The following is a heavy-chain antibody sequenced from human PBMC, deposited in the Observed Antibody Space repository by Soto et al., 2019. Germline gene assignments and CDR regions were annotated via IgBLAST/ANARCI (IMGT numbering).Heavy chain of an antibody. D-gene: IGHD2-15*01. J-gene: IGHJ5*02. CDR1: GYTFTGYY. CDR2: INPNSGGT. CDR3: ARNNLHIVVVVAATVGWFVH. V-gene: IGHV1-2*04. Sequence: ASVKVSCKASGYTFTGYYMHWVRQAPGQGLEWMGWINPNSGGTNYAQKFQGWVTMTRDTSISTAYMELSRLRSEDTAVYYCARNNLHIVVVVAATVGWFVHWGQRTLVTDSS.